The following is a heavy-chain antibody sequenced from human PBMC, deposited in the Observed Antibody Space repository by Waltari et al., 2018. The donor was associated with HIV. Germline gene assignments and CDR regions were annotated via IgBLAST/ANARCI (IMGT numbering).Heavy chain of an antibody. J-gene: IGHJ4*02. V-gene: IGHV1-69*01. Sequence: QVQLVQSGAEVKKPGSSVKVSCEASGGTFSTYPISWVRQAPGQGLEWMGGILPIFSVSNYAQKFQGRVTITADESTSTAYMELSSLRSEDTAVYYCARDLGAGSLRGTLWGQGTLVIVSS. CDR2: ILPIFSVS. CDR1: GGTFSTYP. D-gene: IGHD3-10*01. CDR3: ARDLGAGSLRGTL.